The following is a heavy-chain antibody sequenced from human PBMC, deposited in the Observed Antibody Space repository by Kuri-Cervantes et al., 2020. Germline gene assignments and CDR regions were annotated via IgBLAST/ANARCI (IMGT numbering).Heavy chain of an antibody. D-gene: IGHD5-12*01. V-gene: IGHV3-30*03. J-gene: IGHJ4*02. CDR2: ISYDGSNK. CDR3: ARGPRGGWLRSPGTY. Sequence: GESLKISCAASGFTFSSYGMHWVRQAPGKGLEWVAVISYDGSNKYYADSVKGRFTISRDNSKNTLYLQMNSLRAEDTAVYYCARGPRGGWLRSPGTYWGQGTLVTVSS. CDR1: GFTFSSYG.